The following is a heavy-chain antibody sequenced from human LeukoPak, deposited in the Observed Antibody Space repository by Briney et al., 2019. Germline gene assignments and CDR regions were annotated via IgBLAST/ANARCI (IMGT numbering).Heavy chain of an antibody. D-gene: IGHD3-22*01. Sequence: GRSLRLSCAASGFTFSSYAMHWVRQAPGKGLEWVAVISYDGSNKYYADSVKGRFTISRDNSKNTLYLQMNSLRAEDTAVYYCARHDSSGYLPFDYWGQGTLVTVSS. V-gene: IGHV3-30*04. CDR1: GFTFSSYA. J-gene: IGHJ4*02. CDR3: ARHDSSGYLPFDY. CDR2: ISYDGSNK.